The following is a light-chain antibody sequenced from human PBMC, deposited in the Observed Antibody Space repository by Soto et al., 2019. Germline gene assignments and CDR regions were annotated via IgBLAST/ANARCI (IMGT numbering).Light chain of an antibody. V-gene: IGKV1-39*01. CDR3: QQSYSLLT. CDR2: AAS. CDR1: QSISSY. J-gene: IGKJ4*01. Sequence: DIQMTQSPSSLSASVGDRVTITCRASQSISSYLNWYQQKPGKAPKLLIYAASSLQSGVPSRFSGSGSGTDFTLNISSLQPEDFATYYCQQSYSLLTFGGGTKVEIK.